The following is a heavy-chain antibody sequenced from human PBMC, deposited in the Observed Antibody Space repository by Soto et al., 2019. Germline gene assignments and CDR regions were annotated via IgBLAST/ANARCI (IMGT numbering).Heavy chain of an antibody. CDR3: ARQRDYMDV. V-gene: IGHV4-39*01. CDR2: IYYSGST. CDR1: GGSISSSSYY. Sequence: SETLSLTCTVSGGSISSSSYYWGWIRQPPGKGLEWIGSIYYSGSTYYNPSLKSRVTISVDTSKNQFSLKLSSVTAADTAVYYCARQRDYMDVWGKGTTVTVSS. J-gene: IGHJ6*03.